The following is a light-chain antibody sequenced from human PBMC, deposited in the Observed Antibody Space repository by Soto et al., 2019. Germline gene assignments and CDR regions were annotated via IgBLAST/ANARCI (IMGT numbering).Light chain of an antibody. V-gene: IGKV3-20*01. Sequence: EIVMTQSPATLSLSPGERATLSCRASQSISSNYVAWYQQKPGQAPRLLIYDASNRATGVPDRFSGSGSGTDFTLTISRLEPEDFAVYYCQQYGSPWTFGQGTKVDNK. CDR2: DAS. J-gene: IGKJ1*01. CDR3: QQYGSPWT. CDR1: QSISSNY.